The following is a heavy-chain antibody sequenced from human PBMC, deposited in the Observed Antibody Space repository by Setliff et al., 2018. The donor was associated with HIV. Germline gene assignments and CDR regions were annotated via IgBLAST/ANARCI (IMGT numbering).Heavy chain of an antibody. D-gene: IGHD1-26*01. CDR1: GFTFRSCG. J-gene: IGHJ6*03. Sequence: GGSLRLSCAASGFTFRSCGMHWVRQAPGKGLVWVSRINTDGRSTKYADSVKGRFTISRDNAKNTLYLQMNSLRAEDTAVYYCARGPNRYSGTYSYYYYMDVWGKGTTVTVSS. CDR2: INTDGRST. V-gene: IGHV3-74*01. CDR3: ARGPNRYSGTYSYYYYMDV.